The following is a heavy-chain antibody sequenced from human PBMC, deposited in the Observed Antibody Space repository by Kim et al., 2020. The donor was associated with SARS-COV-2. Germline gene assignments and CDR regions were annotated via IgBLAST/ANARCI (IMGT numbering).Heavy chain of an antibody. D-gene: IGHD3-22*01. J-gene: IGHJ4*02. CDR3: ARAELDDSSGPEYYYFDY. CDR1: GFTVSSNY. Sequence: GGSLRLSCAASGFTVSSNYMSWVRQAPGKGLEWVSVIYSGGSTYYADSVKGRFTISRDNSKNTLYLQMNSLRAEDTAVYYCARAELDDSSGPEYYYFDYWGQGTLVTVSS. CDR2: IYSGGST. V-gene: IGHV3-53*01.